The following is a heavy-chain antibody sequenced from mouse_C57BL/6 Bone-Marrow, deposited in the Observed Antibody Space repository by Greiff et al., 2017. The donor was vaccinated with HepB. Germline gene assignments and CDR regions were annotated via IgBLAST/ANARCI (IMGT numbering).Heavy chain of an antibody. J-gene: IGHJ4*01. Sequence: QVQLQQPGAELVKPGASVKMSCRASGYTFTNNWITWVRQRPGQGLEWIGDVFPGSGGSNNNEKFKRRATLTVDTSSSTAYMQLSSLISEDSAVYYCARDYGSSGGALDYWGQGTSVTVSS. V-gene: IGHV1-55*01. CDR2: VFPGSGGS. CDR3: ARDYGSSGGALDY. CDR1: GYTFTNNW. D-gene: IGHD1-1*01.